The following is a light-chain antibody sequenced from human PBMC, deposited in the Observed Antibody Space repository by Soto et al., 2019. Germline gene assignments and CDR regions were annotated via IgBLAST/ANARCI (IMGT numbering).Light chain of an antibody. CDR1: QSMSTY. V-gene: IGKV1-39*01. J-gene: IGKJ2*01. Sequence: DIQMTQSPSSLSASDGYRVTISCRASQSMSTYLNWYQQKPGKAPELLIYAATGLQSGVPSRFSGSGSGTDFTLTISSLQPEDFATYYCQQSYSTPNTFGQGTKLEIK. CDR2: AAT. CDR3: QQSYSTPNT.